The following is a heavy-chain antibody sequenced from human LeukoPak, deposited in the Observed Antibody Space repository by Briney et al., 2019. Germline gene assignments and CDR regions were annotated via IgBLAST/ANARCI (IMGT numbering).Heavy chain of an antibody. Sequence: PGGSLRLSCAASGFTFSSYEMNWVRQSRGKWLEWVSYISSSGSTIYYADSVKGRFTISRDNAKNSLYLQMNSLRAEDTAVYYCARDLGSGWHNSGYWGQGTLVTVSS. CDR3: ARDLGSGWHNSGY. V-gene: IGHV3-48*03. CDR2: ISSSGSTI. CDR1: GFTFSSYE. J-gene: IGHJ4*02. D-gene: IGHD6-19*01.